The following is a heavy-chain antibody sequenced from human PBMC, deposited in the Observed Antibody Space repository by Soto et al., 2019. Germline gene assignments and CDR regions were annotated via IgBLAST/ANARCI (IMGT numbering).Heavy chain of an antibody. CDR3: ARGTYGDY. CDR2: ISAHNGNT. CDR1: GYAFTTYG. J-gene: IGHJ4*02. D-gene: IGHD4-17*01. Sequence: QVHLVQSGAEVKKPGASVKVSCQGSGYAFTTYGITWVRQAPGQGLEWMGWISAHNGNTNYAQKLQGRVTVTRDTSTSTASMALRSLRYDDTAVYYCARGTYGDYWGQGALVTVSS. V-gene: IGHV1-18*01.